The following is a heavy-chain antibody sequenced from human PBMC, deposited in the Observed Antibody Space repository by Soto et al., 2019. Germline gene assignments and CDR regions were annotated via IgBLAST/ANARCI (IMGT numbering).Heavy chain of an antibody. D-gene: IGHD6-13*01. CDR2: ISAYNGNT. Sequence: QVQLVQSGAEVKKPGASVKVSCKASGYTFTSYGISWVRQAPGQGLEWMGWISAYNGNTNYAQKLQGRVTMTTDTSTSTAYMELRTLRSDDPDVYYWARDGRIAAPETYYYYGMDVWGQGTTVTVSS. CDR3: ARDGRIAAPETYYYYGMDV. J-gene: IGHJ6*02. CDR1: GYTFTSYG. V-gene: IGHV1-18*01.